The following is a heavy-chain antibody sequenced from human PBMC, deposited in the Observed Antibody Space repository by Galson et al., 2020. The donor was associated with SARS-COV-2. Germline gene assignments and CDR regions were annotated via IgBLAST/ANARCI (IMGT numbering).Heavy chain of an antibody. CDR1: GYTFTGYY. CDR3: ARDLVMITFGGVIVFDP. D-gene: IGHD3-16*02. CDR2: INPNSGGT. Sequence: ASVKVSCKASGYTFTGYYMHWVRQAPGQGLEWMGWINPNSGGTNYAQKFQGRVTMTRDTSISTAYMELSRLRSDDRAVYYCARDLVMITFGGVIVFDPWGQGTLVTVSS. V-gene: IGHV1-2*02. J-gene: IGHJ5*02.